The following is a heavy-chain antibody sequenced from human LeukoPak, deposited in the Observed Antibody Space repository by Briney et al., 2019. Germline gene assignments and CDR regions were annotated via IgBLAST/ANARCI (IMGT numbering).Heavy chain of an antibody. CDR1: GFPFSGYG. D-gene: IGHD1-1*01. Sequence: EAGGSLRLSCAASGFPFSGYGMNWVRQAPGKGLEWVTVISDDARNEDYTDSVKGRFTISRDNSKNILYLQMNSLRVEDTAVYYCAKGVASSIWNAMDVWGQGTLVTVSS. V-gene: IGHV3-30*18. CDR3: AKGVASSIWNAMDV. CDR2: ISDDARNE. J-gene: IGHJ4*02.